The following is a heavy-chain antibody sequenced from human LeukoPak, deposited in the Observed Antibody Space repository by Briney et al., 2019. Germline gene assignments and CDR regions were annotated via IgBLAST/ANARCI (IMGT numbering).Heavy chain of an antibody. CDR2: ISSSGSTI. V-gene: IGHV3-48*03. Sequence: PGGSLRLSCAASGFTFSSSEMNWVRQAPGKGLEWVSYISSSGSTIYYADSVKGRFTISRDNAKNSLYLQMNSLRAEDTAVYYCARQYRALLWFGELLGWFDPWGQGTLVTVSS. J-gene: IGHJ5*02. CDR3: ARQYRALLWFGELLGWFDP. CDR1: GFTFSSSE. D-gene: IGHD3-10*01.